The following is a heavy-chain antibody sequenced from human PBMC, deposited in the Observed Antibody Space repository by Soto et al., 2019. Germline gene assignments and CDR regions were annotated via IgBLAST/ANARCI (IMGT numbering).Heavy chain of an antibody. CDR2: IYYSGST. J-gene: IGHJ5*02. Sequence: SETLSLTCTVSGGSISSYYWSWIRQPPGKGLEWIGYIYYSGSTNYNPSLKSRVTISVDTSKNQFSLKLSSVTAADTAVYYCARARRNYYYDSSGPRWFDPWGQGTLVTVSS. V-gene: IGHV4-59*08. D-gene: IGHD3-22*01. CDR1: GGSISSYY. CDR3: ARARRNYYYDSSGPRWFDP.